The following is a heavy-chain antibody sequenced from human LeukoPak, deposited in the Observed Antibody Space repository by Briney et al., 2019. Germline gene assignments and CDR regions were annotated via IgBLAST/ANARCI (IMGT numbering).Heavy chain of an antibody. CDR1: GGSISSSSNY. CDR3: VRAYLRSLDY. J-gene: IGHJ4*02. Sequence: SETLSLTCTVSGGSISSSSNYWGWIRQPPGKGLEWIGSIYYSGSTYYNPSLKSRVTISVDTSKNQFSLKLSSVTAADTAVYYCVRAYLRSLDYWGQGTLVTVSS. CDR2: IYYSGST. V-gene: IGHV4-39*01. D-gene: IGHD3-3*01.